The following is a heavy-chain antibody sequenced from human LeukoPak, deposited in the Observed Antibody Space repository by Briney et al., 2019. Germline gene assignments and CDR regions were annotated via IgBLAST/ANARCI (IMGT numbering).Heavy chain of an antibody. CDR2: ISERGGST. V-gene: IGHV3-23*01. CDR3: AKRGIVIRAVSIIVFHKEANYFDY. CDR1: GITLSDYS. D-gene: IGHD3-10*01. Sequence: GGSLRLSCVVSGITLSDYSMRWVRPAPGKGLEWVSGISERGGSTTYADSVKGRFTISRDTSKNTVYLQMKRCRDQAPAVFFCAKRGIVIRAVSIIVFHKEANYFDYWGQGILVTVPS. J-gene: IGHJ4*02.